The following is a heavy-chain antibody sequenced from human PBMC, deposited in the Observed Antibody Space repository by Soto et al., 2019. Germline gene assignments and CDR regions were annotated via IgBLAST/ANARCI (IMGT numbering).Heavy chain of an antibody. CDR1: GGTFSSYA. V-gene: IGHV1-69*01. CDR2: IIPIFGTA. Sequence: QVQLVQSGAEVKKPGSSVTVSCKASGGTFSSYAISWVRQAPGQGLEWMGGIIPIFGTANYAQKFQGRVTITADESTSTAYMELSSLRSEDTAVYYCAMDSSSWYRRYYYYYGMDVWGQGTTVTVSS. J-gene: IGHJ6*02. D-gene: IGHD6-13*01. CDR3: AMDSSSWYRRYYYYYGMDV.